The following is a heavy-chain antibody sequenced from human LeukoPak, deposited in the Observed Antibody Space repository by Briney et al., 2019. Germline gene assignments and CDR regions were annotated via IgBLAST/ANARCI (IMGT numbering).Heavy chain of an antibody. CDR3: ARDRGGYPDY. V-gene: IGHV4-61*02. CDR1: GGSISSGSYY. D-gene: IGHD3-22*01. CDR2: IYTSGST. J-gene: IGHJ4*02. Sequence: SQTLSLTCTVSGGSISSGSYYWSWIRQPAGKGLEWIGRIYTSGSTNYNPSLKSRVTISVDTSKNQFSLKLSSVTAADTAVYYCARDRGGYPDYWGQGTLVTVSS.